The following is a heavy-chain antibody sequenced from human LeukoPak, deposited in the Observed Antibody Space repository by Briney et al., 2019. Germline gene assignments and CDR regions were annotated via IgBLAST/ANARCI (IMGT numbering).Heavy chain of an antibody. CDR2: IKEDGSEK. CDR3: ATDSRVSY. J-gene: IGHJ4*02. Sequence: GGSLRLSCAASGFTFSRYWMSWVRQAPGKGLEWVANIKEDGSEKYYVDSVKGRFTISRDNAKNSLYLQVNSLSPEDTAVYYCATDSRVSYWGQGTLVTVSS. CDR1: GFTFSRYW. D-gene: IGHD6-13*01. V-gene: IGHV3-7*05.